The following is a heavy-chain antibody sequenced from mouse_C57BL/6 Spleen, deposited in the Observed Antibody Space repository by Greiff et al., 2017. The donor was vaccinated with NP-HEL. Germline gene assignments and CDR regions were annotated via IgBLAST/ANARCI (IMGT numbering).Heavy chain of an antibody. V-gene: IGHV1-50*01. Sequence: QVQLKQPGAELVKPGASVKLSCKASGYTFTSYWMQWVKQRPGQGLEWIGEIDPSDSYTNYNQKFKGKATLTVDTSSSTAYMQLSSLTSEDSAVYYCAPTAQVLFAYWGQGTLVTVSA. CDR3: APTAQVLFAY. CDR1: GYTFTSYW. J-gene: IGHJ3*01. D-gene: IGHD3-2*02. CDR2: IDPSDSYT.